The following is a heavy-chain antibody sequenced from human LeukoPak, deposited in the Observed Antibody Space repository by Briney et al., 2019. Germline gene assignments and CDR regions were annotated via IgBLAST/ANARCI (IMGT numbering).Heavy chain of an antibody. CDR1: RWTFSSYS. Sequence: GGSLRVSCPACRWTFSSYSMSWVGQAPGKGLEGVSAISGSGGSTYYADSVKGRFTIPRDNSKNTLYLQVNSLRAEDTAVYYCAKYSYGSPWSPGYFDYWGQGTLVTVSS. D-gene: IGHD5-18*01. V-gene: IGHV3-23*01. J-gene: IGHJ4*02. CDR3: AKYSYGSPWSPGYFDY. CDR2: ISGSGGST.